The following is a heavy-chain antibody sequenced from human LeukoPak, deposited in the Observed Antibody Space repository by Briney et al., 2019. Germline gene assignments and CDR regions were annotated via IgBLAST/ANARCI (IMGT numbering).Heavy chain of an antibody. V-gene: IGHV4-61*02. CDR3: ARYSGSYYESADY. CDR2: IYTSGST. Sequence: TLSLTCTVSGGSISSGSYYWSWIRQPAGKGLEWIGRIYTSGSTNYNPSLKSRVTISVDTSKNQFSLKLSSVTAADTAVYYCARYSGSYYESADYWGQGTLVTVSS. J-gene: IGHJ4*02. D-gene: IGHD1-26*01. CDR1: GGSISSGSYY.